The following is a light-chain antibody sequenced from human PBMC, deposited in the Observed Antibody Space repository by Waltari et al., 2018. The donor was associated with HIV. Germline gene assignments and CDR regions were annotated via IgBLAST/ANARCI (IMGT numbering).Light chain of an antibody. CDR3: SSYTSSSTLYV. CDR2: DVS. J-gene: IGLJ1*01. Sequence: QSALTQPASVSGSPGQSITISCTGTSSDVGGYNYVSWYQQHPGKAPKLIMYDVSNRASGVSNRFSGSKSGNTASLTISGLQAEDEADYYCSSYTSSSTLYVFGTGTKVTVL. V-gene: IGLV2-14*01. CDR1: SSDVGGYNY.